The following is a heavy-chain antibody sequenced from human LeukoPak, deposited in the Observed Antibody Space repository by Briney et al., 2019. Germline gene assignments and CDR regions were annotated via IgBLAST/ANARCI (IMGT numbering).Heavy chain of an antibody. CDR3: AKDFRYLFDY. V-gene: IGHV3-30*02. CDR1: GLTFSSYG. CDR2: IRYDGSDK. Sequence: GGSLRLSCVASGLTFSSYGIHWVRQAPDKGLEWVAFIRYDGSDKYYADSVKGRFTISRDNSRNTLHLQMNSLRAEDTAVYYCAKDFRYLFDYWGQGTLVTVSS. D-gene: IGHD1-1*01. J-gene: IGHJ4*02.